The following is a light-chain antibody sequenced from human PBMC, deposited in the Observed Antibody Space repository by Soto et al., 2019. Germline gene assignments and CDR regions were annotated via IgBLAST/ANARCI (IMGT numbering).Light chain of an antibody. J-gene: IGLJ1*01. CDR1: SSDVGSYNR. CDR2: EVS. Sequence: QSALTQPPSVSGSLGQSVTISCTGTSSDVGSYNRVSWYQQPPGTAPRLMIYEVSNRPSGVPDRFSGSKSGNTASLTISGLQAEDEADYYCSLYTSSSTYVFGTGTK. CDR3: SLYTSSSTYV. V-gene: IGLV2-18*01.